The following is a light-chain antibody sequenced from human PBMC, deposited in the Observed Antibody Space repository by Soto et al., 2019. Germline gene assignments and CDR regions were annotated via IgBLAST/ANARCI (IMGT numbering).Light chain of an antibody. V-gene: IGKV1-6*01. CDR3: LQDHSYLT. Sequence: AIQMTQSPSSLSASIGDRVTITCRASQGVGYDLAWYQQKPGKAPQLLIYAASSLQSGVPSRFSGSGSGTDFTLTISSLQPEDFATYYCLQDHSYLTFGGGTKVDIK. J-gene: IGKJ4*01. CDR2: AAS. CDR1: QGVGYD.